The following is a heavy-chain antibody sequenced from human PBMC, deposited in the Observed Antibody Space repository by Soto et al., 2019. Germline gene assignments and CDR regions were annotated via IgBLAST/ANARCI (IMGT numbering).Heavy chain of an antibody. Sequence: EVQLVESGGDSVQPGGALRLSCAASGFPFSSYWMHWVRHTPGKGLEWVSRISGDGTKIYYADSVTGRFTVSRDNAKNTVSLRLSGLGAAVSDVYYCASEYDGLLTCNYNDHWGQGTLVSVSS. CDR3: ASEYDGLLTCNYNDH. D-gene: IGHD3-9*01. J-gene: IGHJ4*02. V-gene: IGHV3-74*01. CDR1: GFPFSSYW. CDR2: ISGDGTKI.